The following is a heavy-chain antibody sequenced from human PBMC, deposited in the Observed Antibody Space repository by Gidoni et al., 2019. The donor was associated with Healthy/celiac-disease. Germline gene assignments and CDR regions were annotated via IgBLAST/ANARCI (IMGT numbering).Heavy chain of an antibody. Sequence: QVQLQQWGAGLLKPSETLSLTCAVYGGSFSGYYWSWIRQPPGKWLEWSGEINHSGSTNYNPSLKSRVTISVDTSKNQFSLKLSSVTAADTAVYYCARGRSIFGVVIASPFDYWGQGTLVTVSS. J-gene: IGHJ4*02. CDR1: GGSFSGYY. V-gene: IGHV4-34*01. D-gene: IGHD3-3*01. CDR3: ARGRSIFGVVIASPFDY. CDR2: INHSGST.